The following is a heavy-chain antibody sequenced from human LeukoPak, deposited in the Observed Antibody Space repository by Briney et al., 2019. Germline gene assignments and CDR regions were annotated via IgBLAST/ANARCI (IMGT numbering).Heavy chain of an antibody. CDR2: INPNSGGT. V-gene: IGHV1-2*02. J-gene: IGHJ4*02. D-gene: IGHD3-22*01. CDR1: GYTFTGYY. Sequence: ASVKVSCKASGYTFTGYYMHWVRQAPGQGLEWMGWINPNSGGTNYAQKFQGRVTMTRDASISTAYMELSRLRSADTAVYYCARDSIVYCDSSGHYLSYWGQGTLVTVSS. CDR3: ARDSIVYCDSSGHYLSY.